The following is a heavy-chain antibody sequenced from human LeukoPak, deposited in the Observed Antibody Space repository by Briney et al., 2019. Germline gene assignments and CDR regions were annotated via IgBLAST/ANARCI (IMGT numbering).Heavy chain of an antibody. Sequence: PSETLSLTCSLSGGSISYYYWTWIRQPPGKGLEWIGHIDNNGGTNFNPSLKSRVTISVDRSKNQFYLRLRSATAADTAVYYCARQELRIDAFDIWGQGKLVTVSS. CDR3: ARQELRIDAFDI. CDR2: IDNNGGT. D-gene: IGHD2/OR15-2a*01. J-gene: IGHJ3*02. V-gene: IGHV4-59*08. CDR1: GGSISYYY.